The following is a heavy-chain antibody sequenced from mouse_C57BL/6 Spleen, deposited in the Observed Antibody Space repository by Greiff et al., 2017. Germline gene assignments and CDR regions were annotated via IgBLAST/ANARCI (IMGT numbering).Heavy chain of an antibody. V-gene: IGHV1-80*01. Sequence: VKLQESGAELVKPGASVKISCKASGYAFSSYWMNWVKQRPGKGLEWIGQIYPGDGDTNYNGKFKGKATLTADKSSSTAYMQLSSLTSEDSAVYFCARGPGRDYFDYWGQGTTLTVSS. CDR2: IYPGDGDT. CDR3: ARGPGRDYFDY. D-gene: IGHD4-1*01. CDR1: GYAFSSYW. J-gene: IGHJ2*01.